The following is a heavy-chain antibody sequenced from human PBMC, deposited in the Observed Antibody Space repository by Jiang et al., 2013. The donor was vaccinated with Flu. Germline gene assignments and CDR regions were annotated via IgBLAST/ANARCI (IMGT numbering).Heavy chain of an antibody. CDR3: ARDQGRYFDCVESCYYGMDV. CDR1: GYTFTGYY. CDR2: INPNSGGT. Sequence: GAEVKKPGASVKVSCKASGYTFTGYYMHWVRQAPGQGLEWMGWINPNSGGTNYAQKFQGRVTMTRDTSISTAYMELSRLRSDDTAVYYCARDQGRYFDCVESCYYGMDVWGQGTTVTVSS. J-gene: IGHJ6*02. V-gene: IGHV1-2*02. D-gene: IGHD3-9*01.